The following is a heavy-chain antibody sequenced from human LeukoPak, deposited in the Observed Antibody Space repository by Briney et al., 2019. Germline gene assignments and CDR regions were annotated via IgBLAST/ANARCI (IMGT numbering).Heavy chain of an antibody. V-gene: IGHV3-7*01. D-gene: IGHD3-10*01. Sequence: GGSLRLSCAASGFTFSSYWMSWVRQAPGKGLEWVANIKQDGSEKYYVDSVKGRFIISRDNAKNSLYLQMNSLRAEDTAVYYCAKGAFRDQVQGYYYMDIWGKGTTVTVSS. CDR3: AKGAFRDQVQGYYYMDI. CDR1: GFTFSSYW. J-gene: IGHJ6*03. CDR2: IKQDGSEK.